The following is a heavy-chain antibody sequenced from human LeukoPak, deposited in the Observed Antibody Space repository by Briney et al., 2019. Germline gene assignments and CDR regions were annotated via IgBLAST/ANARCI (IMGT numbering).Heavy chain of an antibody. CDR1: GFTFSSYS. J-gene: IGHJ1*01. CDR2: ISSSSSYI. CDR3: AKDTDYDSSGYSRYFQH. V-gene: IGHV3-21*01. D-gene: IGHD3-22*01. Sequence: GGSLRLSCAASGFTFSSYSMNWVRQAPGKGLEWVSSISSSSSYIYYADSVKGRFTISRDNAKNSLYLQMNSLRAEDTAVYYCAKDTDYDSSGYSRYFQHWGQGTLVTVSS.